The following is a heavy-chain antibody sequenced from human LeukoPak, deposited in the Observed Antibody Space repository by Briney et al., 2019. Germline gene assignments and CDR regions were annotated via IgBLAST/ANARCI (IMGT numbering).Heavy chain of an antibody. CDR2: ISSSGSTI. J-gene: IGHJ6*02. V-gene: IGHV3-48*03. CDR1: GFTFSSYA. CDR3: ASRSGGDYAPYYYGMDV. Sequence: GGSLRLSCAASGFTFSSYAMSWVRQAPGKGLEWVSYISSSGSTIYYADSVKGRFTISRDNAKNSLYLQMNSLRAEDTAVYYCASRSGGDYAPYYYGMDVWGQGTTVTVSS. D-gene: IGHD4-17*01.